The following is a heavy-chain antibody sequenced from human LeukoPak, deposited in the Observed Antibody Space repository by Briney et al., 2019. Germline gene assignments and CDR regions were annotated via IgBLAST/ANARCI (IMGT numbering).Heavy chain of an antibody. Sequence: GGSLRLSCAASGFTFSSYGMHWVCQAPGKGLEWVAFIRYDGSNKYYADSVKGRFTISRDNSKNTLYLQMNSLRAEDTAVYHCAKDGVGTRGRRESTHRNYFDYWGQGTLVTVSS. CDR2: IRYDGSNK. CDR1: GFTFSSYG. V-gene: IGHV3-30*02. D-gene: IGHD3-10*01. CDR3: AKDGVGTRGRRESTHRNYFDY. J-gene: IGHJ4*02.